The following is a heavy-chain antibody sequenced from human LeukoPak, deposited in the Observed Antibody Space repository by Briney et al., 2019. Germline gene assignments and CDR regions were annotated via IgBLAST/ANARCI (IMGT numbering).Heavy chain of an antibody. D-gene: IGHD2-2*01. CDR2: MAPRDDGA. CDR3: ARGPPDSTSSDY. CDR1: GYGFSNYH. V-gene: IGHV1-46*01. J-gene: IGHJ4*02. Sequence: ASVKVSCKASGYGFSNYHLHWVRQAPGQGLEWVGIMAPRDDGARYAQKFQDRVTMIRDTSTSTVYMEMKSLTFEDTAVYFCARGPPDSTSSDYWGQGTLVTVSS.